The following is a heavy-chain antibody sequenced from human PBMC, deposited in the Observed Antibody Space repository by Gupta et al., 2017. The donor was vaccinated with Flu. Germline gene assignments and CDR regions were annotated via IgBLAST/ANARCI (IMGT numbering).Heavy chain of an antibody. D-gene: IGHD3-3*01. J-gene: IGHJ2*01. Sequence: EVQLVESGGGLIQPGGSLSLSCAASWFSVNTKYLTWVRKAPGKGLEWVSVIYSGGRTYYADSVKGRFTISRDNSKNTLYLQINSLRAEDTAVYFCARGTADWGLEWSGVQEATAFDLWGRGTLVTV. CDR3: ARGTADWGLEWSGVQEATAFDL. CDR2: IYSGGRT. CDR1: WFSVNTKY. V-gene: IGHV3-53*01.